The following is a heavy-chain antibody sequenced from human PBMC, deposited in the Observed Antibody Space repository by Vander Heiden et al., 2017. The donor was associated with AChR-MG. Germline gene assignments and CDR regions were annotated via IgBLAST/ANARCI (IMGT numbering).Heavy chain of an antibody. CDR3: ARLYSNYLNPDPYYFDY. D-gene: IGHD4-4*01. CDR1: GCSIRSSSYY. Sequence: QIQLQESGPGLVKPSETLSPTCTVSGCSIRSSSYYWGWIRQPPGKGLEWIGSIYYSGRTSTYYHPSLKRRVTISVDTSKNQLSLRLSSVTAADTAVYYCARLYSNYLNPDPYYFDYWGQGTLVTVSS. CDR2: IYYSGRTST. V-gene: IGHV4-39*01. J-gene: IGHJ4*02.